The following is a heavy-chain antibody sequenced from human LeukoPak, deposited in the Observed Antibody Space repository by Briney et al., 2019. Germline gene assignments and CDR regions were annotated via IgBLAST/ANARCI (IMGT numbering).Heavy chain of an antibody. CDR1: GYTFTGYY. CDR3: ARDRGYGDLLIDY. Sequence: GASVKVSSEASGYTFTGYYMHWVRQAPGQGLEWMGWINPNSGGTNYAQKFQGRVTMTRDTSISTAYMELSRLRSDDTAVYYCARDRGYGDLLIDYWGQGTLVTVSS. CDR2: INPNSGGT. D-gene: IGHD4-17*01. J-gene: IGHJ4*02. V-gene: IGHV1-2*02.